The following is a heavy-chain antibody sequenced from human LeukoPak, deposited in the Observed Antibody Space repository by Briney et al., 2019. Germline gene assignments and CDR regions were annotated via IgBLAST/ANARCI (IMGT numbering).Heavy chain of an antibody. CDR1: GFNVTTNN. CDR3: GRRFCNSCPLDF. CDR2: FLAGGLL. J-gene: IGHJ4*02. Sequence: GGSLRLCCVGSGFNVTTNNMYWVRQAPGKGLECVSTFLAGGLLDYADSVRDRFTISRDTSKNTLYLQMNSLSAEDTAVYYCGRRFCNSCPLDFWGQGTLVTVSS. D-gene: IGHD2-21*01. V-gene: IGHV3-66*04.